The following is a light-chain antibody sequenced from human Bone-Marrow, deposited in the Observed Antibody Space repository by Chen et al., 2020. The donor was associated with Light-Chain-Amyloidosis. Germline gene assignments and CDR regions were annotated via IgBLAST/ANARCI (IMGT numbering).Light chain of an antibody. CDR1: SGSIATNY. Sequence: NFMLTQPHSVSESPGKTVIISCTRSSGSIATNYEQWYQQRPGRSPTTVIYEDDQRPSGVPDRFSGSIDRSSNSASLTISGLKTEDEADYYCQSYQGSSQGVFGGGTKLTVL. J-gene: IGLJ3*02. CDR2: EDD. V-gene: IGLV6-57*01. CDR3: QSYQGSSQGV.